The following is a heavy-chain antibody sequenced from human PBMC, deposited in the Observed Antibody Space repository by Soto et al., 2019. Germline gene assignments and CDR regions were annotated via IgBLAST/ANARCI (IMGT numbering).Heavy chain of an antibody. CDR1: GFTFSSYS. Sequence: EVQLVESGGGLVKPGGSLRLSCAASGFTFSSYSMNWVRQAPGKGLEWVSSISSSSSYIYYEDSVKGRFTISRDNAKNSLYLQMNSLRAEDTAVYYCARGGGLRLGFDYWGQGTLVTVSS. CDR3: ARGGGLRLGFDY. V-gene: IGHV3-21*01. D-gene: IGHD3-16*01. CDR2: ISSSSSYI. J-gene: IGHJ4*02.